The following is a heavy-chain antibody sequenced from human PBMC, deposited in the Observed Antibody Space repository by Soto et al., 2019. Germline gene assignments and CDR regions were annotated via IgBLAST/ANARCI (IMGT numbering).Heavy chain of an antibody. CDR1: GDSVSSNSAA. CDR2: TYYRSKWYN. D-gene: IGHD3-22*01. V-gene: IGHV6-1*01. CDR3: ARNPRFYDSSGYWGSVFDY. J-gene: IGHJ4*02. Sequence: QSQTLSLTCAISGDSVSSNSAAWNWLRQSPSRGLEWLGRTYYRSKWYNDYAVSVKSRITINPDTSKNQFSLQLNSVTPEDTAVYYCARNPRFYDSSGYWGSVFDYWGQGTLVTVSS.